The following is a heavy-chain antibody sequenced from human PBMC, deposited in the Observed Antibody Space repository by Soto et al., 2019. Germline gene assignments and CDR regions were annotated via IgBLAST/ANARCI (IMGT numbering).Heavy chain of an antibody. CDR2: IYGGGTT. Sequence: EVQLVESGGGVIQPGGSLRLSCAASGFTVSSKYMTWVRQAPGKGLEWVSVIYGGGTTYYADSVKGRFTISTDNSTHTLYLQMNSLRAEDTAVYYCVQTTGWPGFDFWGQGTLVTVSS. J-gene: IGHJ4*02. CDR1: GFTVSSKY. D-gene: IGHD6-19*01. V-gene: IGHV3-53*01. CDR3: VQTTGWPGFDF.